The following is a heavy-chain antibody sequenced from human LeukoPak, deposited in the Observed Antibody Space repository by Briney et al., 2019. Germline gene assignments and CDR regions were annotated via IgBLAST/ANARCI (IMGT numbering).Heavy chain of an antibody. CDR2: ISTGSDFI. D-gene: IGHD2-21*01. V-gene: IGHV3-21*01. CDR3: ARGLCGGDCYDY. J-gene: IGHJ4*02. CDR1: GFTFSNYH. Sequence: GGSLRLSCAASGFTFSNYHMNWVRQAPGEGLEWVSSISTGSDFIYYADSVKGRFTISRDNARDSLYLQMNSLRAEDTAVYYCARGLCGGDCYDYWGQGTLVTVSS.